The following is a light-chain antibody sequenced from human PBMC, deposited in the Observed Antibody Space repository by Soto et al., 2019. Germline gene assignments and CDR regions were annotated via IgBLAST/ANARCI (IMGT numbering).Light chain of an antibody. V-gene: IGKV1-39*01. J-gene: IGKJ1*01. CDR1: RSISSY. CDR3: QQSYSTPWT. Sequence: DIQMTQSPSSLSASVGDRVTITCRASRSISSYLNWYQQKPGKAPKLLIHAASSLQSGVPSRFSGSGSGTDFTLTISSLQPEDFATYYCQQSYSTPWTFGQGTKVEIK. CDR2: AAS.